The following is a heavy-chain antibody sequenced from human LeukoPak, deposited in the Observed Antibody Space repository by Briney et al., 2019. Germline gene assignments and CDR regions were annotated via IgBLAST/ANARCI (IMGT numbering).Heavy chain of an antibody. CDR2: IDYSGST. V-gene: IGHV4-59*02. Sequence: SETLSLTCTVSGGSVRRYYWSWIRQPPGKELEWIGYIDYSGSTNYNPSLKSRVTISVDTSKNQVSLKLTSVTAADTAVYYRAGDKNSSRWSFYWGQGTQVTVSS. CDR1: GGSVRRYY. J-gene: IGHJ4*02. CDR3: AGDKNSSRWSFY. D-gene: IGHD6-13*01.